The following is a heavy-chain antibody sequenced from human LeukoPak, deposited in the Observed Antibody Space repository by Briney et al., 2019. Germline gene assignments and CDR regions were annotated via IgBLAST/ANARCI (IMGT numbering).Heavy chain of an antibody. CDR2: IYTSGST. J-gene: IGHJ3*02. V-gene: IGHV4-59*10. CDR3: ARWRNGAGAFDI. Sequence: SETLSLTCAVYGGSFSGYYWSWIRQPPGKGLEWIGRIYTSGSTDYNPSLKSRVTMSVDTSKNQFSLKLSSVTAADTAVYYCARWRNGAGAFDIWGQGTMVTVSS. D-gene: IGHD1-1*01. CDR1: GGSFSGYY.